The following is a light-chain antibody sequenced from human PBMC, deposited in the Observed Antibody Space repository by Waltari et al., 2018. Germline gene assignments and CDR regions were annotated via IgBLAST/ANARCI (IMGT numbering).Light chain of an antibody. Sequence: QSVLTQPPSVSGAPGQRLTIPCTGTSSNIGAGYDLHWYLQLPGTAPKLLILGNNNRPSGVPDRFSASKSDTSASLAITGLQAEDEADYYCQSYDSSLSGVIFGGGTKLTVL. V-gene: IGLV1-40*01. CDR2: GNN. CDR1: SSNIGAGYD. CDR3: QSYDSSLSGVI. J-gene: IGLJ2*01.